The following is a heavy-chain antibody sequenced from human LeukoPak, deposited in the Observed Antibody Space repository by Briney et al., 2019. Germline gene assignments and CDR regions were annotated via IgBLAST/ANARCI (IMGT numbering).Heavy chain of an antibody. Sequence: SVKVSCKASGGTFSSYAISWVRQAPGQGLEWMGGIIPIFGTANYAQKFQGGVTITADESTSTAYMELSSLRSEDTAVYYCARNRKTSRITIFGVPHAPLGFDPWGQGTLVTVSS. D-gene: IGHD3-3*01. CDR3: ARNRKTSRITIFGVPHAPLGFDP. CDR1: GGTFSSYA. CDR2: IIPIFGTA. V-gene: IGHV1-69*13. J-gene: IGHJ5*02.